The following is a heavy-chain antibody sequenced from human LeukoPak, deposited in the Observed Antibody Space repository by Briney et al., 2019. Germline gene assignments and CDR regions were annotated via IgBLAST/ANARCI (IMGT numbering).Heavy chain of an antibody. CDR3: ARGGRDGYNFLFDY. J-gene: IGHJ4*02. Sequence: SPVKVSCKASGGTFSSYAISGVRQAPGQGLEWMGGSIPIFGTANYVQKFQGRVTITADESTSKAYMEVSSLRSEDTAVYYCARGGRDGYNFLFDYWGQGTLVTVSS. CDR1: GGTFSSYA. D-gene: IGHD5-24*01. V-gene: IGHV1-69*13. CDR2: SIPIFGTA.